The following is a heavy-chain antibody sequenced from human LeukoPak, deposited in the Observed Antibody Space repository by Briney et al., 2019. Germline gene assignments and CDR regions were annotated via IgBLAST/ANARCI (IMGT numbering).Heavy chain of an antibody. J-gene: IGHJ4*02. D-gene: IGHD5-24*01. V-gene: IGHV3-30*18. CDR1: GFTFSSYG. CDR3: AKDQGWLQLRYYFDY. CDR2: ISYDGSNK. Sequence: PGGSLRLSCAASGFTFSSYGMHWVRQAPGKGLEWVAVISYDGSNKYYADSVKGRFTISRDNSKNTLYLQMNSLRAEDTAVYYCAKDQGWLQLRYYFDYWGQGTLVTVSS.